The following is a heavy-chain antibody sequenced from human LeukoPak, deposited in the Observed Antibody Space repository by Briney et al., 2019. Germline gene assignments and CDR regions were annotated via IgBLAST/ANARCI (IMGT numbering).Heavy chain of an antibody. D-gene: IGHD3-9*01. CDR1: DDSISTSLYY. CDR3: ARGSRDILTGYYRSRHNWFDP. Sequence: SETLSLTCTVSDDSISTSLYYWGWIRQPPGKGLEWIGSIYYSGNTYYNPSLKSRVTISVDTSKNQFSLKLSSVTAADTAVYYCARGSRDILTGYYRSRHNWFDPWGQGTLVTVSS. CDR2: IYYSGNT. V-gene: IGHV4-39*07. J-gene: IGHJ5*02.